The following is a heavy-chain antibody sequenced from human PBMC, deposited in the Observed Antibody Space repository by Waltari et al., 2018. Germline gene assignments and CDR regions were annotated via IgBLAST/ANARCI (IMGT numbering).Heavy chain of an antibody. D-gene: IGHD1-20*01. CDR2: INHSGST. J-gene: IGHJ5*02. CDR1: GWSFSGYY. Sequence: QVQLQQWGAGLLKPSETLSLTCAVYGWSFSGYYWSWIRQPPGKGLEWIGEINHSGSTNYNPSIKSRVTISVDTSKNQFSLKLSSVTAADTAVYYCARGNWTGPLFDPWGQGTLVTVSS. V-gene: IGHV4-34*01. CDR3: ARGNWTGPLFDP.